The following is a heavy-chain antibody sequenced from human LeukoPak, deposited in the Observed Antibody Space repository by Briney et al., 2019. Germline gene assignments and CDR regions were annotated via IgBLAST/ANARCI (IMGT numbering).Heavy chain of an antibody. CDR3: ARDGGLYYGGNPLVSYYYGMDV. CDR1: GYTFTSYG. Sequence: ASVKVSCKASGYTFTSYGISWVRQAPGQGLEWMGWISAYNGNTNYAQKLQGRVTMTTDTSTSTAYMELRSLRSDDTAVYYCARDGGLYYGGNPLVSYYYGMDVWGQGTTVTVSS. D-gene: IGHD4-23*01. V-gene: IGHV1-18*01. J-gene: IGHJ6*02. CDR2: ISAYNGNT.